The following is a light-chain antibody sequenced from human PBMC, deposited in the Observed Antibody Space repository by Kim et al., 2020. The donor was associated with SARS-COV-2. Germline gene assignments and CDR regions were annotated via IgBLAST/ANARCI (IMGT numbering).Light chain of an antibody. J-gene: IGKJ2*01. Sequence: SASVGDRVTIPCRASQTISTWLAWYQQKPGKAPNLLIYLASTLESGVPSRFIVSGSGTEFTLTIDSLQPDDFATYYCQHYSRFPYTFGQGTKVEI. CDR3: QHYSRFPYT. CDR2: LAS. V-gene: IGKV1-5*03. CDR1: QTISTW.